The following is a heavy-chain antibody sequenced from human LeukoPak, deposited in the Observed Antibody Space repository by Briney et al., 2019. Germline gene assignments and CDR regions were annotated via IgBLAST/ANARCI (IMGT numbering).Heavy chain of an antibody. Sequence: MSSQTLSLTCTVSGGSVSSASYSWTWIRQHPGKGLEWIGNINYRGSTNYNPSLKSRVNISVDTSKNQFSLKLSSMTAADTAVFYCAREGDSSGSLGDYWGQGILVTVSS. CDR2: INYRGST. V-gene: IGHV4-31*03. J-gene: IGHJ4*02. CDR1: GGSVSSASYS. CDR3: AREGDSSGSLGDY. D-gene: IGHD6-19*01.